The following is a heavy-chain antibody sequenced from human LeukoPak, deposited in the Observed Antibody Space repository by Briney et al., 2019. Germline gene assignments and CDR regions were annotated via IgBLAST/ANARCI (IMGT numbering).Heavy chain of an antibody. CDR1: GGTFSSYA. CDR2: IIHIFGTA. D-gene: IGHD3-16*01. J-gene: IGHJ5*02. V-gene: IGHV1-69*13. CDR3: ARGALRGNWFDP. Sequence: SVNVSCKASGGTFSSYAISWVRQAPGQGLEWMGGIIHIFGTANYAQKFQGRVTITADESTSTAYMELSSLRSEDTAVYYCARGALRGNWFDPWGQGTLVTVSS.